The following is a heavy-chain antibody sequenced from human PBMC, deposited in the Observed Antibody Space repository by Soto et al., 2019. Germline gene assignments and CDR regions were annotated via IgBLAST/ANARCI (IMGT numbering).Heavy chain of an antibody. CDR2: IRSKAYGGTT. CDR3: TRVKQLVSFYYYYGMDV. V-gene: IGHV3-49*04. J-gene: IGHJ6*02. D-gene: IGHD6-6*01. Sequence: SLRLSCTASGFTFGDYAMSWVRQAPGKGLEWVGFIRSKAYGGTTEYAASVKGRFTISRDDSKSIAYLQMNSLKTEDTAVYYCTRVKQLVSFYYYYGMDVWGQGTTVTVSS. CDR1: GFTFGDYA.